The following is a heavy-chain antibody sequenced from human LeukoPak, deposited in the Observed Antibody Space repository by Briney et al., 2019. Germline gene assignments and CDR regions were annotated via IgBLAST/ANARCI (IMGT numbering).Heavy chain of an antibody. V-gene: IGHV4-39*01. J-gene: IGHJ5*02. CDR2: IYYSGST. CDR1: GGSISSSSYC. D-gene: IGHD2-2*01. Sequence: SETLSLTCTVSGGSISSSSYCWGWIRQPPGKGLEWIGSIYYSGSTYYNPSLKSRVTISVDTSKNQFSLKLSSVTAADTAVYYCARSRTLIVVVPAAPGDWFDPWGQGTLVTVSS. CDR3: ARSRTLIVVVPAAPGDWFDP.